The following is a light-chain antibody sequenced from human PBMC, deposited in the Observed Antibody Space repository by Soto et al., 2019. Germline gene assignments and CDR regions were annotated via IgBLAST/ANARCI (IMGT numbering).Light chain of an antibody. CDR3: AAWDGSLNGWV. Sequence: QAVVTQAPSASGTPGQRVTISCSGSNSNIGSNTVSWYQQVPGTAPKVLIYNNDQRPSGVPDRLSGSKSGTSASLAIGGLQSEDEADYYCAAWDGSLNGWVFGGGTKVTVL. V-gene: IGLV1-44*01. CDR2: NND. J-gene: IGLJ3*02. CDR1: NSNIGSNT.